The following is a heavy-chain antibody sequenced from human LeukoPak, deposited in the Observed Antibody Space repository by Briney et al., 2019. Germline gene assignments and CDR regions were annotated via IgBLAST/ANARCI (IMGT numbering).Heavy chain of an antibody. J-gene: IGHJ4*02. CDR3: ARTLVTATEYYFDY. Sequence: ASVKVSCKASGYTFTGYYMHWVRQAPGQGLEWMGWINPNSGGTNYAQKFQGRVTMTRDTSISTAYMELSRLRSDDTAVYYCARTLVTATEYYFDYWGQGTLVTVSS. V-gene: IGHV1-2*02. CDR2: INPNSGGT. D-gene: IGHD2-21*02. CDR1: GYTFTGYY.